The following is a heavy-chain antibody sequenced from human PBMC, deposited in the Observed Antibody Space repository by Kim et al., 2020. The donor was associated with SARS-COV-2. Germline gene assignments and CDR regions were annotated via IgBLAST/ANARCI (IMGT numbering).Heavy chain of an antibody. D-gene: IGHD5-12*01. CDR2: ISSSSSYT. CDR3: ARGGGYDENFDY. Sequence: GGSLRLSCAASGFTFSDYYMSWIRQAPGKGLEWVSYISSSSSYTNYADSVKGRFTISRDNAKNSLYLQMNSLRAEDTAVYYCARGGGYDENFDYWGQGTLVTVSS. V-gene: IGHV3-11*06. CDR1: GFTFSDYY. J-gene: IGHJ4*02.